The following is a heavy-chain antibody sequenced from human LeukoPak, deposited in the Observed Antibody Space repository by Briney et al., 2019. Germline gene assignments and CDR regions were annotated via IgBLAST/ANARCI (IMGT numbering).Heavy chain of an antibody. V-gene: IGHV3-23*01. Sequence: GGSLRLSCAASGFTFSSYAMSWVRQAPGKGLEWVSAISGSGGSTYYADSVKGRFTISRDNAKNSLYLQMNSLRAEDTAVYYCAFDLEYSSSYAFDIWGQGTMVTVSS. CDR3: AFDLEYSSSYAFDI. CDR2: ISGSGGST. CDR1: GFTFSSYA. J-gene: IGHJ3*02. D-gene: IGHD6-6*01.